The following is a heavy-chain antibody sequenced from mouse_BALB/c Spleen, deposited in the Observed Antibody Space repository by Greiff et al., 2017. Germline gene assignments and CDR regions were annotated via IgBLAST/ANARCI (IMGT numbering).Heavy chain of an antibody. V-gene: IGHV1-7*01. D-gene: IGHD2-4*01. CDR1: GYTFTSYW. CDR3: ASPMITTDY. CDR2: INPSTGYT. J-gene: IGHJ2*01. Sequence: QVQLQQSGAELAKPGASVKMSCKASGYTFTSYWMHWVKQRPGQGLEWIGYINPSTGYTEYNQKFKDKATLTADKSSSTAYMQLSSLTSEDSAVYYCASPMITTDYWGQGTTLTVSS.